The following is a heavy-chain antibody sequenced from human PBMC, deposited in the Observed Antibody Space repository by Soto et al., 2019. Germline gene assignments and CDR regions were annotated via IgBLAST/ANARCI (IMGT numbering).Heavy chain of an antibody. Sequence: SETLSLTCTVSGGSISSYYWSWIRQPPGKGLEWIGYIYYSGSTNYNPSLKSRVTISVDTSKNQFSLKLSSVTAADTAVYYCARGSSGYYYGSFDYWGQGTLVTVSS. J-gene: IGHJ4*02. V-gene: IGHV4-59*01. CDR1: GGSISSYY. D-gene: IGHD3-22*01. CDR3: ARGSSGYYYGSFDY. CDR2: IYYSGST.